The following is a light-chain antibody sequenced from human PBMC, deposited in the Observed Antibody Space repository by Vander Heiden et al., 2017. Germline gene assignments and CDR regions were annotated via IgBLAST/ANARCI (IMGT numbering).Light chain of an antibody. CDR1: QGSANL. V-gene: IGKV1-9*01. CDR3: QEFNDFPTT. CDR2: AAS. Sequence: IQLTQSPSFLSASVGDRVTITGRASQGSANLVAWYQQKPGKGPNLLIYAASTLQSGVPSRFSGSGSGTEFTITISSLQPEDFATYYWQEFNDFPTTFGGGTKVEIK. J-gene: IGKJ4*01.